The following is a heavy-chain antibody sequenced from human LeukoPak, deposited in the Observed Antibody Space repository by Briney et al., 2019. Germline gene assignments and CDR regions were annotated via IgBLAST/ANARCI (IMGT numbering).Heavy chain of an antibody. J-gene: IGHJ3*02. CDR1: GYTFTGYY. Sequence: GASVKVSFKASGYTFTGYYMHWVRQAPGQGVEWMGWINPNSGGTNYAQKFQGWVTMTRDTSISTAYMELSRLRTDDTAVYYYGRRPYYDILSGYPDAFDIWGQGTMVTVSS. CDR2: INPNSGGT. D-gene: IGHD3-9*01. V-gene: IGHV1-2*04. CDR3: GRRPYYDILSGYPDAFDI.